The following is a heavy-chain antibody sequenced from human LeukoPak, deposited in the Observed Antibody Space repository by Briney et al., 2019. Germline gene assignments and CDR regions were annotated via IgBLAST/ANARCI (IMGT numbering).Heavy chain of an antibody. CDR2: IYYSGST. CDR3: ARDPGCEWERADAFDI. Sequence: SETLSLTCTVSGGSISSYYWSWIRQPPGKGLEWIGYIYYSGSTNYNPSLKSRVTISVDTSKNQFSLKLSSVTAADTAVYYCARDPGCEWERADAFDIWGQGTMVTVSS. J-gene: IGHJ3*02. V-gene: IGHV4-59*01. CDR1: GGSISSYY. D-gene: IGHD1-26*01.